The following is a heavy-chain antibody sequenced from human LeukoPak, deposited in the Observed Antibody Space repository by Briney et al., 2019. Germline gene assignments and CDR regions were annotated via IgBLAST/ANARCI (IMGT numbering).Heavy chain of an antibody. V-gene: IGHV3-23*01. CDR3: VKDIQLST. Sequence: GGSLRLSCAASGFNFITAAMTWVRQAPGKGLEGVSLIGSSGGSTYYADSVKGRFTISIDNSNHTLSLQMNSLRVEDTAIYYCVKDIQLSTWGLGTMVTVSS. CDR1: GFNFITAA. CDR2: IGSSGGST. J-gene: IGHJ3*01. D-gene: IGHD5-24*01.